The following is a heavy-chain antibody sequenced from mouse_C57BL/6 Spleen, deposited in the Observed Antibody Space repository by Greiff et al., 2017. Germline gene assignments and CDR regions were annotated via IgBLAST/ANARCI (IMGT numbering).Heavy chain of an antibody. D-gene: IGHD2-4*01. CDR2: ISDGGSYT. V-gene: IGHV5-4*01. CDR3: ARDPPYYEYGGGFAY. Sequence: EVQVVESGGGLVKPGGSLKLSCAASGFTFSSYAMSWVRQTPEKRLEWVATISDGGSYTYYPDNVKGRFTISRDNAKNNLYLQMSHLKSEDTAMYYCARDPPYYEYGGGFAYWGQGTLVTVSA. CDR1: GFTFSSYA. J-gene: IGHJ3*01.